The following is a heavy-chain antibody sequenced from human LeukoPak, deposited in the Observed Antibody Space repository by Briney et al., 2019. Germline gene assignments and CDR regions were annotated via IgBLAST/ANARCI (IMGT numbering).Heavy chain of an antibody. CDR2: INPSSGSA. V-gene: IGHV1-46*01. CDR3: ARDWAHGSFDY. D-gene: IGHD3-10*01. J-gene: IGHJ4*02. CDR1: GYTFSGYS. Sequence: ASVKVSCKASGYTFSGYSMHWVRQAHRQGPEWMGMINPSSGSATYAQKFQGSVTMTRDTSTTTLYMELSSLRSEDTAVYYCARDWAHGSFDYWGQGTPVIVSS.